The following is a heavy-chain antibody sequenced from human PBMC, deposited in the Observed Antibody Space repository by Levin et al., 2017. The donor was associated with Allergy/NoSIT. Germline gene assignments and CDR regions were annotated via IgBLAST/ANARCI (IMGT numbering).Heavy chain of an antibody. CDR1: GGSFSGYY. CDR2: INHSGST. CDR3: ARGRYYGSGSRYST. V-gene: IGHV4-34*01. D-gene: IGHD3-10*01. J-gene: IGHJ4*02. Sequence: SETLSLTCAVYGGSFSGYYWSWIRQPPGKGLEWIGEINHSGSTNYNPSLKSRVTISVDTSKNQFSLKLSSVTAADTAVYYCARGRYYGSGSRYSTWGQGTLVTVSS.